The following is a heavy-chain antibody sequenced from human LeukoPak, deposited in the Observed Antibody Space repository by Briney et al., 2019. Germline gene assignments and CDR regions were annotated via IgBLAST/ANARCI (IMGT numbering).Heavy chain of an antibody. Sequence: SETLSLTCAVNGGSFIGYYWGWIRQPPGKGLEWIGSIYHSGSTYYKPSLKSRVTISVDTSKNQFSLKLSSVTAVDTAVYYCARGSSTSCYASWGQGTLVTVSS. CDR2: IYHSGST. CDR3: ARGSSTSCYAS. J-gene: IGHJ5*02. V-gene: IGHV4-38-2*01. CDR1: GGSFIGYY. D-gene: IGHD2-2*01.